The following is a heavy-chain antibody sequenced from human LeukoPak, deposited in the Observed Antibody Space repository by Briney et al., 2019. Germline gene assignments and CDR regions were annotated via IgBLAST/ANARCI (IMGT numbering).Heavy chain of an antibody. CDR3: ASGMQLRVGELFLDTRYDGFDL. CDR1: GYTLTSHY. D-gene: IGHD3-16*01. J-gene: IGHJ3*01. CDR2: ISPRGGAT. V-gene: IGHV1-46*01. Sequence: ASVKVSCKASGYTLTSHYMHWVRQAPGQGLEWMALISPRGGATIYGQKFQGRVTMTSDTSTSTVYMELSSLRPADTAVYYCASGMQLRVGELFLDTRYDGFDLWGQGTMVTVSS.